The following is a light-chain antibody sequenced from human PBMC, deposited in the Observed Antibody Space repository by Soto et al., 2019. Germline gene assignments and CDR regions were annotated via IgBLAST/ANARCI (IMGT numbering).Light chain of an antibody. CDR1: QSISSW. J-gene: IGKJ2*01. CDR2: DAS. V-gene: IGKV1-5*01. Sequence: DIQMTQSPSTLSASVVDRVTITCRASQSISSWMAWYQQKPGKAPKSLIYDASSLQSGVPSRFSGSGSGTEFTLTIYSLQPDDFATYYCQQYNDYPYTFGQGTKLEIQ. CDR3: QQYNDYPYT.